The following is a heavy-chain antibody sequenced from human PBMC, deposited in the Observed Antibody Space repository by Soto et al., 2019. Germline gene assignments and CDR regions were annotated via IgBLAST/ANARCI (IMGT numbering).Heavy chain of an antibody. J-gene: IGHJ3*02. CDR1: GFSFSAFS. D-gene: IGHD2-2*02. CDR2: ISSTSSTI. Sequence: PGGSLRLSCASSGFSFSAFSMNWVRQAPGKGPEWVSYISSTSSTIYYGDSVKGRFTISRDNAKNSLYLQMNSLRDEDTAVYYCAREGGRHCSPTRCYNAFDIWGQGTMVTVSS. CDR3: AREGGRHCSPTRCYNAFDI. V-gene: IGHV3-48*02.